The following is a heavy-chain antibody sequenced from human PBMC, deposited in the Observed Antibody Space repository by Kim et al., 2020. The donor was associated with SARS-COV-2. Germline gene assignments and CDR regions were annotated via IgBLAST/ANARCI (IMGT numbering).Heavy chain of an antibody. D-gene: IGHD6-13*01. Sequence: LETLSLTCAVYGGSFSGYYWSWIRQPPGKGLEWIGEINHSGSTNYNPSLKSRVTISVDTSKNQFSLKLSSVTAADTAVYYCARWESAGFDYWGQGTLVTVSS. J-gene: IGHJ4*02. CDR3: ARWESAGFDY. CDR1: GGSFSGYY. V-gene: IGHV4-34*01. CDR2: INHSGST.